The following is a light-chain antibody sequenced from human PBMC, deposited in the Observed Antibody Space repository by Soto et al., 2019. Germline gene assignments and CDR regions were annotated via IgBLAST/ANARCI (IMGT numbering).Light chain of an antibody. CDR1: SSDVGGSNY. CDR2: DVS. CDR3: SSYTSSSTLYV. V-gene: IGLV2-14*01. J-gene: IGLJ1*01. Sequence: QSALTQPASVSGSPGQSITISCTGTSSDVGGSNYVSWYQQHPGKAPKLMIYDVSNRPSGVSNRFSGSKSGNTASLTISGLQAEDEADYYCSSYTSSSTLYVFGTGTKLTGL.